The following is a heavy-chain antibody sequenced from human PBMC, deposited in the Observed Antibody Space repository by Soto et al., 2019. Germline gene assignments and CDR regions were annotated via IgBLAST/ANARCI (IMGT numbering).Heavy chain of an antibody. J-gene: IGHJ4*02. D-gene: IGHD2-21*02. V-gene: IGHV1-2*06. CDR3: ARSIVVVTALDY. Sequence: ASVKVSCKASGYTFTSYAMHWVRQAPGQELGWMGRINPNNGDTNYAQKFQGRVTITRDTSVSTAYTELSSLRSEDTAVFYCARSIVVVTALDYWGQGTLVTVSS. CDR1: GYTFTSYA. CDR2: INPNNGDT.